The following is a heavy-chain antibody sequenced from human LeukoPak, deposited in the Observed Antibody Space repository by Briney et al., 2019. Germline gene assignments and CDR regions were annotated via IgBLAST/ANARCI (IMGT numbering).Heavy chain of an antibody. CDR3: AKAGIGVVGYFDY. J-gene: IGHJ4*02. CDR1: GFTFSNYA. V-gene: IGHV3-23*01. CDR2: IGGSGGST. Sequence: GGSLRLSCAASGFTFSNYAMNSVRQAPGRGVEWVSDIGGSGGSTYYADSVKGRFTISRDNSKNTLYLQMNSLRDEDTALYYCAKAGIGVVGYFDYWGQGTLVTVSS. D-gene: IGHD6-19*01.